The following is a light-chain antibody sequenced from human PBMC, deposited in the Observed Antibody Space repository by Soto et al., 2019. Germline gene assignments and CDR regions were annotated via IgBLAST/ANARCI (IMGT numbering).Light chain of an antibody. CDR1: QTVGTTY. CDR2: GAS. V-gene: IGKV3-20*01. Sequence: EIVLTQSPGTLSLSPGERATLSCRASQTVGTTYLAWYQQKPAQAPKLLIYGASDRATGIPDRFIGSGSGTDFTLTISRLEPEDFAVYFCQQFGGTPPVTFGQGTKVDI. J-gene: IGKJ2*01. CDR3: QQFGGTPPVT.